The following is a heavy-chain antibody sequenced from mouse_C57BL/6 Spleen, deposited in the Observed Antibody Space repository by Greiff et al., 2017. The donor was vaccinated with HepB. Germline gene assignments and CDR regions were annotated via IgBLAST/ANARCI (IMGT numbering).Heavy chain of an antibody. D-gene: IGHD2-4*01. J-gene: IGHJ2*01. CDR3: ARNGDYDYDGYFDY. V-gene: IGHV2-2*01. CDR1: GFLLTSYG. CDR2: IWSGGST. Sequence: VQLVESGPGLVQPSQSLSITCTVSGFLLTSYGVHWVRQSPGQGLEWLGVIWSGGSTDYNAAFISRLSISKDNSKSQVFFKMNSLQADDTAIYYCARNGDYDYDGYFDYWGQGTTLTVSS.